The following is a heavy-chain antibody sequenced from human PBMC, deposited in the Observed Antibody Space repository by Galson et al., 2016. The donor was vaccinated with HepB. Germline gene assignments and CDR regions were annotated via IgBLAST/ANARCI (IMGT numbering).Heavy chain of an antibody. D-gene: IGHD4-17*01. J-gene: IGHJ6*04. Sequence: SLRLSCAASGFSFSLYDMHWVRQVTGKGLEWVSAIETAPGDTNYLDSVKGRFTISRENADNSLYLQMNSLRPGDTAVYYCARGKSLWTTPWNYGLDVWGKGTTVTVSS. V-gene: IGHV3-13*01. CDR2: IETAPGDT. CDR1: GFSFSLYD. CDR3: ARGKSLWTTPWNYGLDV.